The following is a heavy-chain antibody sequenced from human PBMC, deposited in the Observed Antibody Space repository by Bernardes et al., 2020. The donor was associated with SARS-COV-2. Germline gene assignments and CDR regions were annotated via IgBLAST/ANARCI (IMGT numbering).Heavy chain of an antibody. Sequence: GGSLRLSCAASGFTFSSYWMSWVRQAPGKGLEWVANIKQDGSEKYYVDSVKGRFTISRDNAKNSLYLQMNSLRAEDTAVYYCARDCGGSCYPYGYYYYGMDVWGQGTTVTVSS. J-gene: IGHJ6*02. CDR1: GFTFSSYW. CDR2: IKQDGSEK. D-gene: IGHD2-15*01. V-gene: IGHV3-7*05. CDR3: ARDCGGSCYPYGYYYYGMDV.